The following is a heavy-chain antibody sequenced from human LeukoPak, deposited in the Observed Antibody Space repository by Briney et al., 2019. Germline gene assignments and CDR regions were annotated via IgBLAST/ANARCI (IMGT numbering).Heavy chain of an antibody. CDR2: ISAYNGNT. CDR3: ARDPPSYYYGSGSHFDY. CDR1: GYTFTSYG. J-gene: IGHJ4*02. V-gene: IGHV1-18*01. Sequence: AASVKVSCKSSGYTFTSYGIRWVRQAPGQGLEWMGWISAYNGNTNYAQKLQGRVTMTTDTSTSTAYMELRSLRSDDTAVYYCARDPPSYYYGSGSHFDYWGQGTLVTVSS. D-gene: IGHD3-10*01.